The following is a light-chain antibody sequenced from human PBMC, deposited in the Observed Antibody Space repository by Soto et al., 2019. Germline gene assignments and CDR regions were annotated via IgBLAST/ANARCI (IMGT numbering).Light chain of an antibody. Sequence: QSVLTQPASVSESPGQSITISCTGTSSDVGTYNLVSWYQQHPGKAPKLMIYEDSKWPSGVSNRFSGSKSGNTASLTISGLQAEDEADYYCCSYAGSSTFVFGGGTKLTVL. CDR2: EDS. CDR1: SSDVGTYNL. J-gene: IGLJ2*01. V-gene: IGLV2-23*02. CDR3: CSYAGSSTFV.